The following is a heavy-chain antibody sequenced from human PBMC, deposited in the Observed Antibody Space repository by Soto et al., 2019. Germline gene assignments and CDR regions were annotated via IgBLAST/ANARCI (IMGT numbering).Heavy chain of an antibody. Sequence: QVQLVESGGGLVKPGGSLRLSCAASGFTFSDYYMTWIRQAPGKGLEWVSYISSGSTYTNYADSVKGRFTISRDNAQNSLYLQMNSLRAEDTAVYYCARCSPADIVANTYWGQGTLVTVSS. CDR2: ISSGSTYT. D-gene: IGHD5-12*01. J-gene: IGHJ4*02. V-gene: IGHV3-11*06. CDR3: ARCSPADIVANTY. CDR1: GFTFSDYY.